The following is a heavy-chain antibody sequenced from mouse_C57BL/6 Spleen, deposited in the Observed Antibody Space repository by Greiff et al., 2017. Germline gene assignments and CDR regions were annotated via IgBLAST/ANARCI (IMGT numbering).Heavy chain of an antibody. CDR2: IHPSDSDT. J-gene: IGHJ2*01. V-gene: IGHV1-74*01. Sequence: QVQLKQPGAELVKPGASVKVSCKASGYTFTSYWMHWVKQRPGQGLEWIGRIHPSDSDTNYNQKFKGKATLTVDKSSSTAYMQLSSLTSEDSAVYYCAIMGGYYYFDYWGQGTTLTVSS. D-gene: IGHD2-3*01. CDR3: AIMGGYYYFDY. CDR1: GYTFTSYW.